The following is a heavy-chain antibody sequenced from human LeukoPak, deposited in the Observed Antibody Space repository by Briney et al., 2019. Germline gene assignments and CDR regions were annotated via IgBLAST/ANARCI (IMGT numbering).Heavy chain of an antibody. CDR1: GGSISSYY. Sequence: SETLSLTCTVSGGSISSYYWNWIRQPAGKGLEWIGRIYTSGSTNYNPSLKSRVSISVDTSTIQFSLELSSVTAADTAVYYCARQGDGYNYYYGMDVWGQGTTVTVSS. J-gene: IGHJ6*02. CDR3: ARQGDGYNYYYGMDV. V-gene: IGHV4-4*07. D-gene: IGHD5-24*01. CDR2: IYTSGST.